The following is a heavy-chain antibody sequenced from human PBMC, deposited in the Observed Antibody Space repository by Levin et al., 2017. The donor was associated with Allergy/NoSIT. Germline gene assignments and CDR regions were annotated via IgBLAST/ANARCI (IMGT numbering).Heavy chain of an antibody. V-gene: IGHV4-39*01. J-gene: IGHJ3*02. CDR1: GGSISSSSYY. Sequence: SETLSLTCTVSGGSISSSSYYWGWIRQPPGKGLEWIGSIYYSGSTYYNPSLKSRVTISVDTSKNQFSLKLSSVTAADTAVYYCARRAYCSSTSCYFWGAFDIWGQGTMVTVSS. CDR2: IYYSGST. CDR3: ARRAYCSSTSCYFWGAFDI. D-gene: IGHD2-2*01.